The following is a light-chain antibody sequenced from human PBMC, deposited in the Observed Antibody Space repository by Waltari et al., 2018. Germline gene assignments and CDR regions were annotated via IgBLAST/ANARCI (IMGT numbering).Light chain of an antibody. J-gene: IGKJ1*01. V-gene: IGKV3-11*01. CDR2: DAS. Sequence: EIVLTQSTATLSLSPGERATLSCRASQSVSSYLAWYHQKPGQAPRLLIYDASNRATDIPARFSGSGSGTDFTLTISSLEPEDFAVYYCQQRSNWRQSFGQGTKVEIK. CDR3: QQRSNWRQS. CDR1: QSVSSY.